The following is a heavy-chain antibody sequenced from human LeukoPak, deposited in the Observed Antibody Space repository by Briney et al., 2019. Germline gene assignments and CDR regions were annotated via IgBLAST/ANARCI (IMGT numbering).Heavy chain of an antibody. J-gene: IGHJ4*02. CDR1: GFSFSSYS. CDR3: ARDNSPEFGLSRHYDPGHGFDY. Sequence: PGGSLRLSCAASGFSFSSYSMNWVRQAPGKGLEWVSYISHTGSTMSYADSVKGRFTISRDNARNSLYLQMNSLRAEDTAVYYCARDNSPEFGLSRHYDPGHGFDYWGQGTLVTVSS. V-gene: IGHV3-48*04. CDR2: ISHTGSTM. D-gene: IGHD3-22*01.